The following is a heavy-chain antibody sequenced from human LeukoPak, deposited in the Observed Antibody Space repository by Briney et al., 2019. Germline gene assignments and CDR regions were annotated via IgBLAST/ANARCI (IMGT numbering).Heavy chain of an antibody. J-gene: IGHJ6*03. CDR2: MNPNSGNT. CDR1: GYTFTSYD. Sequence: ASVKVSCKASGYTFTSYDINWVRQATGQGLEWMGWMNPNSGNTGYAQKFQGRVTITRNTSISTAYMELSSLRSEDTAVYYCARDGSSSSYYYYYYMDVWGKGTTVTVSS. V-gene: IGHV1-8*03. D-gene: IGHD6-6*01. CDR3: ARDGSSSSYYYYYYMDV.